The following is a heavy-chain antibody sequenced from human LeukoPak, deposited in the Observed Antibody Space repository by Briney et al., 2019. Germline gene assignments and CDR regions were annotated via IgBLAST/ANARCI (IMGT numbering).Heavy chain of an antibody. J-gene: IGHJ4*02. V-gene: IGHV4-30-4*08. Sequence: SQTLSLTCTVSGGSISSGDYYWSWIRQPPGKGLEWIGYIYYSGSTYYNPSLKSRVTISVDTSKNQFSLKLSSVTAADTAVYYCARDRARDIVVVPAVWGQGTLVTVSS. CDR1: GGSISSGDYY. CDR3: ARDRARDIVVVPAV. D-gene: IGHD2-2*01. CDR2: IYYSGST.